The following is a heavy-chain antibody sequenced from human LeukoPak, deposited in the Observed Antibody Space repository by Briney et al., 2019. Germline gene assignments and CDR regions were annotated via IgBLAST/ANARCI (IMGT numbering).Heavy chain of an antibody. CDR1: GFTFSYYT. CDR2: ISYDGSNK. J-gene: IGHJ4*02. V-gene: IGHV3-30-3*01. CDR3: ARVLNYYDSSGYYFSY. D-gene: IGHD3-22*01. Sequence: GGSLRLSCAASGFTFSYYTMHWVRQAPGKGLEWVAVISYDGSNKYYADSVKGRFTISRDNSKNTLYLQMNSLRAEDTTVYYCARVLNYYDSSGYYFSYWGQGTLVTVSS.